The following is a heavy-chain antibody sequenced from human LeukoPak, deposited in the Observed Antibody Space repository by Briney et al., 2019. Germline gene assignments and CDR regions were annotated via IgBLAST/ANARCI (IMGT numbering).Heavy chain of an antibody. CDR3: ARDAYYYDSSGYLYYYYYYYMDV. V-gene: IGHV3-48*01. CDR2: ISSSSSTI. Sequence: PGGSLRLSCAASGFTFSSYSMNWVRQAPGKGLEWVSYISSSSSTIYYADSVKGRFTISRDNAKNSLYLQMNSLRAEDTAVYYCARDAYYYDSSGYLYYYYYYYMDVWGKGTTVTVSS. D-gene: IGHD3-22*01. J-gene: IGHJ6*03. CDR1: GFTFSSYS.